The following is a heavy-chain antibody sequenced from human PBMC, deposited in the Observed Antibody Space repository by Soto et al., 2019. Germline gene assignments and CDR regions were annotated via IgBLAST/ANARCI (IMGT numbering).Heavy chain of an antibody. Sequence: IWRSAGTLKRKPPGKGLEWIAYIYYSGSTNYNPSLKSRVTISVDTSKNQFSLKLSSVTAADTAVYYCARASLATRDYYYYGMDVCGQGTTVTVSS. D-gene: IGHD3-3*02. CDR1: IWRSA. V-gene: IGHV4-59*01. J-gene: IGHJ6*02. CDR3: ARASLATRDYYYYGMDV. CDR2: IYYSGST.